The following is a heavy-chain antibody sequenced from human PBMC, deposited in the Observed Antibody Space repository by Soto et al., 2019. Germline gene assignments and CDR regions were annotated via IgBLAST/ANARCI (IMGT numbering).Heavy chain of an antibody. J-gene: IGHJ4*02. D-gene: IGHD1-26*01. CDR3: ARHSVGGLLLYYFDY. CDR1: GFTFSSYA. Sequence: GGSLRLSCSVSGFTFSSYAMHWVRQAPGKGLEYVSAITSNGGNTYYADSVKGRFTISRDNSKNTLNLQMSRLRAEDTAVYYWARHSVGGLLLYYFDYWGQGTLVT. CDR2: ITSNGGNT. V-gene: IGHV3-64D*06.